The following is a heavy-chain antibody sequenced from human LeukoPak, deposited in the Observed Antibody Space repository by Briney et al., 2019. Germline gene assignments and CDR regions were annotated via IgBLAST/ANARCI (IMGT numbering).Heavy chain of an antibody. CDR2: IYTRGRT. CDR3: AREIRGIYSSSWYRYFDC. V-gene: IGHV4-4*07. D-gene: IGHD6-13*01. J-gene: IGHJ4*02. CDR1: GGSINSYY. Sequence: SETLSLMCTVSGGSINSYYWSWIRQPAGKGLEWIGRIYTRGRTNSNPTIKSRVTTSVDTSKNQFSLKLRSVTAADTAVYYCAREIRGIYSSSWYRYFDCWGQGTLVTVSS.